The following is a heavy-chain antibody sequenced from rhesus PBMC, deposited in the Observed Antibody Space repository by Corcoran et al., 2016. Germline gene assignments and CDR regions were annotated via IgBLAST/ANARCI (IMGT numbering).Heavy chain of an antibody. Sequence: QVQLQESGPGVVKPSETLSLTCAVSGGSISDSSGWSWIRQPPGKGLEWIGYIYGSSTSTNYNPSLKSRVTISKDTSKNQFSLKLSSVTAADTAVYYCARDLYSSGWNVYDYWGQGVLVTVSS. CDR1: GGSISDSSG. CDR2: IYGSSTST. V-gene: IGHV4S10*01. D-gene: IGHD6-31*01. CDR3: ARDLYSSGWNVYDY. J-gene: IGHJ4*01.